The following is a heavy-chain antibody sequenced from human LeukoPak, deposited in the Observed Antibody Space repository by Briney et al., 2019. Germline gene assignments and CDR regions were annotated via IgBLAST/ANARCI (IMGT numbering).Heavy chain of an antibody. CDR1: GFTFSSYS. CDR3: ARDPYFGVYSGSQPIDY. J-gene: IGHJ4*02. Sequence: GGSLRLSCAASGFTFSSYSMNWVRQAPGKGLEWVSSISSSSSYIYYADSVKGGFTISRDNAKNSLYLQMNSLRAEDTAVYYCARDPYFGVYSGSQPIDYWGQGTLVTVSS. V-gene: IGHV3-21*01. D-gene: IGHD1-26*01. CDR2: ISSSSSYI.